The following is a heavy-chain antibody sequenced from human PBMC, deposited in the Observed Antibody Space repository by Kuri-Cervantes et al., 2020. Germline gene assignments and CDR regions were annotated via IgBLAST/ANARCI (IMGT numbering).Heavy chain of an antibody. CDR3: ARDYDATIFGVVTPGNFDY. D-gene: IGHD3-3*01. CDR1: GGTFSSYA. Sequence: SVKVSCKASGGTFSSYAISWVRQAPGQGLEWMGGIIPIFGTANYVQKFQGRVTITADESTSTAYMELSSLRSEDTAVYYCARDYDATIFGVVTPGNFDYWGQGTLVTVSS. J-gene: IGHJ4*02. CDR2: IIPIFGTA. V-gene: IGHV1-69*13.